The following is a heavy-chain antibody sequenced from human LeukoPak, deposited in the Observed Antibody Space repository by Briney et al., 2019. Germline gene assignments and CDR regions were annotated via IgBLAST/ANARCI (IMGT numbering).Heavy chain of an antibody. CDR2: ISSSSSYI. V-gene: IGHV3-11*06. D-gene: IGHD5-24*01. CDR3: AREERDGYNYYWYFDL. J-gene: IGHJ2*01. Sequence: PGGSLRLSCAASGFTFSDYYMSWIRQAPGKGLEWVSSISSSSSYIYYADSVKGRFTISRDNAKNSLYLQMSSLRAEDTAVYYCAREERDGYNYYWYFDLWGRGTLVTVSS. CDR1: GFTFSDYY.